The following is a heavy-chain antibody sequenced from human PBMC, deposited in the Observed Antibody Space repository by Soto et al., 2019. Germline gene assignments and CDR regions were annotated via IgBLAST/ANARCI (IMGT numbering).Heavy chain of an antibody. V-gene: IGHV4-31*03. J-gene: IGHJ4*02. D-gene: IGHD2-15*01. CDR2: RYYSEST. CDR3: ARTKCSGGSCYSWSLDY. Sequence: PSETLSLTCTFSCGSISTGGYYWSWIRQLPGQGLEWIGHRYYSESTYYNPSLKSRVSISLDTSKNQFSLKLSFVTAADTAMYYCARTKCSGGSCYSWSLDYWGQGTPVTVSS. CDR1: CGSISTGGYY.